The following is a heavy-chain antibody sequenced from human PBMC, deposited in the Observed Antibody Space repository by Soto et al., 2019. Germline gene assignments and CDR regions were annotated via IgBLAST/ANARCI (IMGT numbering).Heavy chain of an antibody. CDR2: ISWNSGNI. CDR3: VIQKGGYSYVTPFHY. CDR1: GFTFDDYD. Sequence: EVQLEESGGALVQPGRSLRLSCAASGFTFDDYDMHWVRQVLGKGLEWVSSISWNSGNIGYAESVKGRFTNSRDNASTVLFLQMNSPISAYTALYYCVIQKGGYSYVTPFHYCGQGALVSGSS. V-gene: IGHV3-9*01. D-gene: IGHD5-18*01. J-gene: IGHJ4*02.